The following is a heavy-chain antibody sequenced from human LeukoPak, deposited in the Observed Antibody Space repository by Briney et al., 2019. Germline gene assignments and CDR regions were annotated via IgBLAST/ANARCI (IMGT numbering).Heavy chain of an antibody. CDR2: IYIVVST. Sequence: SQTLSLTWNVAGGSITSYYWSWIRQPAGELLEWIWRIYIVVSTNSNTSLKGRVTMSVDTSKNQFSLKLSSVTAADTAVYYCARDEYMTENMAPLSHPEYIAAAGTHAFDIWGQGTMVTVSS. V-gene: IGHV4-4*07. CDR3: ARDEYMTENMAPLSHPEYIAAAGTHAFDI. J-gene: IGHJ3*02. D-gene: IGHD6-13*01. CDR1: GGSITSYY.